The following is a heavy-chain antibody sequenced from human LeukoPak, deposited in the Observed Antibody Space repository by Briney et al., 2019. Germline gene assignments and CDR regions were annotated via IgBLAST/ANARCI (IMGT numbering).Heavy chain of an antibody. D-gene: IGHD6-6*01. Sequence: PGGSLRLSCAGPGFTFSGFWMSWSRQAPGKGLEWVASINSDGSEGYYADVVKGRFTISRDNAKNSLYLQINSLRAEDTAVYYCARSSYSSSSSVWGQGTMVTVSS. CDR3: ARSSYSSSSSV. V-gene: IGHV3-7*03. CDR1: GFTFSGFW. CDR2: INSDGSEG. J-gene: IGHJ3*01.